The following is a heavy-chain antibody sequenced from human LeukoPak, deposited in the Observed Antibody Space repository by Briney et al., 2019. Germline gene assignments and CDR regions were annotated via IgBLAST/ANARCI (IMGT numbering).Heavy chain of an antibody. CDR1: GFTFSSYG. CDR2: ISYDGSNK. J-gene: IGHJ4*02. Sequence: GGSLRLSCAASGFTFSSYGMHWVRQAPGKGLEWVAVISYDGSNKYYADSVKGRFTISRDNSKNTLYLQMDSLRAEDTAVYYCAKDSGGYTYVFDYWGQGTLVTVSS. V-gene: IGHV3-30*18. CDR3: AKDSGGYTYVFDY. D-gene: IGHD5-18*01.